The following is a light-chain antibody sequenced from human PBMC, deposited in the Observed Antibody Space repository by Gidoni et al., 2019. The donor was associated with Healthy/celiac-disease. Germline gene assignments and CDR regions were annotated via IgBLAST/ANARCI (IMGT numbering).Light chain of an antibody. CDR1: KMGDKY. CDR2: QES. V-gene: IGLV3-1*01. Sequence: SYELTQPPSVSVSPGQTASITCSGDKMGDKYACLYQQQPGQSPVLVIYQESKRPSGIPERFSGSNSGNTATLTISGTQAMDEADYSCQAWDSSSVVFGGGTKLTVL. J-gene: IGLJ2*01. CDR3: QAWDSSSVV.